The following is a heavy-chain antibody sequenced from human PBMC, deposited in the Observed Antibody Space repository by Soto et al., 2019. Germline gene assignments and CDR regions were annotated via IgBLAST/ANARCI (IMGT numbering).Heavy chain of an antibody. CDR3: ARQDIVVVPAAAYYYYGMDV. D-gene: IGHD2-2*01. CDR2: IIPIFGTA. V-gene: IGHV1-69*13. Sequence: SVKVSCKASGGTFSSYAISWVRQAPGQGLEWMGGIIPIFGTANYAQKFQGRVTITADESTSTAYMELSSLRSEDTAVYYCARQDIVVVPAAAYYYYGMDVWGQGTTVTVS. J-gene: IGHJ6*02. CDR1: GGTFSSYA.